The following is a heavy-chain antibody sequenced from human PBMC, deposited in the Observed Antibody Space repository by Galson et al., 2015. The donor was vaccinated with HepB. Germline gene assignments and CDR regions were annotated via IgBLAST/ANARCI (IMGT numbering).Heavy chain of an antibody. CDR1: GYTFTSYY. CDR2: TNPSGGST. D-gene: IGHD6-13*01. V-gene: IGHV1-46*01. CDR3: ARAGGRSGSWGGNWFDP. J-gene: IGHJ5*02. Sequence: SVKVSCKASGYTFTSYYMHWVRQAPGQGLEWMGITNPSGGSTSYAQKFQGRVTMTINSDTSKNQFSLQLNSVTPEDTAVYYCARAGGRSGSWGGNWFDPWGQGTLVTVSS.